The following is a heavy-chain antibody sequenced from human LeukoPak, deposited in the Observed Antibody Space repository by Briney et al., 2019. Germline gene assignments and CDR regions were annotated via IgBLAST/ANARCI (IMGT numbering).Heavy chain of an antibody. Sequence: GESLQISCQGSGYSFTSYWIGCVRQMPRQGLEWMGIIYPGDSDTRYSPSFQGQVTISADKSISTAYLQWSSLKASDTAMYYCARDWQLVGGHWFDPWGQGTLVTVSS. V-gene: IGHV5-51*01. J-gene: IGHJ5*02. CDR2: IYPGDSDT. CDR1: GYSFTSYW. D-gene: IGHD6-13*01. CDR3: ARDWQLVGGHWFDP.